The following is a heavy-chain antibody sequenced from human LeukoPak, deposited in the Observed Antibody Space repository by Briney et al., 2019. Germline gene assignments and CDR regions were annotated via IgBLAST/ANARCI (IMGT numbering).Heavy chain of an antibody. CDR2: IYYSGGT. CDR3: AREYSSGYLGY. J-gene: IGHJ4*02. D-gene: IGHD3-22*01. V-gene: IGHV4-61*01. Sequence: SETLSLTCTVSGGSVSSNIYYWTWIRQPPGKGLEWIGYIYYSGGTNYNPSLKSRVTISVDTSKNQFSLKLTSLTAADTAVYYCAREYSSGYLGYWGQGSLVTVSS. CDR1: GGSVSSNIYY.